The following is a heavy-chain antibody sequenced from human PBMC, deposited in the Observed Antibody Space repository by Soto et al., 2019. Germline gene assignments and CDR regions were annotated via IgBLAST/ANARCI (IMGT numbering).Heavy chain of an antibody. Sequence: QVQLVESWGGVVQPGRSLRLSCAASGFTFSSYGMHWVRQAPGKGLEWVAVISYDGSNKYYADSVKGRFTISRENSKNTLYLQMNSLRAEDTAVYYCAKDVGGVYCTNGVCYYFDCWGQETLVTVCS. CDR1: GFTFSSYG. J-gene: IGHJ4*02. CDR3: AKDVGGVYCTNGVCYYFDC. CDR2: ISYDGSNK. D-gene: IGHD2-8*01. V-gene: IGHV3-30*18.